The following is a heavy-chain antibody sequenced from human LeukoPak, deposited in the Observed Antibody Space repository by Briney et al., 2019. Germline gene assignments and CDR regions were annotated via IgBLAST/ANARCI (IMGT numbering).Heavy chain of an antibody. CDR1: GFTFSSYA. CDR2: ISYDGSNK. CDR3: TRGRRFCGGDCHSWFDS. D-gene: IGHD2-21*02. V-gene: IGHV3-30*04. Sequence: PGGSLRLSCAASGFTFSSYAMHWVRQAPGKGLEWVAVISYDGSNKYYADSLRGRFTISRDGAMDSVSLQMDSLRAEDTAVYYCTRGRRFCGGDCHSWFDSWGQGTLVTVSS. J-gene: IGHJ5*01.